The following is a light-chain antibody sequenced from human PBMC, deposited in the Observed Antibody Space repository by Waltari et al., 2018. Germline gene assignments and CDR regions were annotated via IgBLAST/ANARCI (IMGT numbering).Light chain of an antibody. CDR3: SSYSTINTRV. V-gene: IGLV2-14*01. J-gene: IGLJ1*01. CDR1: SSDVGGSNY. CDR2: GVS. Sequence: QSALTQPASVSGSPGQSIAISCTGTSSDVGGSNYVSWYQQYPGKGPKLLISGVSDRPSGISDRVAGAKSGNTASLTISGLQAEDEADYYCSSYSTINTRVFGPGTKVTVL.